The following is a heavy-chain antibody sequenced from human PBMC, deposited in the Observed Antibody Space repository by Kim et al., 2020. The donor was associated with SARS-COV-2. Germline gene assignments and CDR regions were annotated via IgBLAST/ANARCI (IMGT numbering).Heavy chain of an antibody. CDR2: LYSGGTT. Sequence: GGSLRLSCVASGFTVSSRYMSWVRQAPGKGLEWVSILYSGGTTYYADSVKGRFTISRDNSKNTLYLQMNSLRAEDTAVFYCARVRSVDYDANKNGFDLWGQGTKVTVSS. D-gene: IGHD3-22*01. V-gene: IGHV3-66*01. J-gene: IGHJ3*01. CDR1: GFTVSSRY. CDR3: ARVRSVDYDANKNGFDL.